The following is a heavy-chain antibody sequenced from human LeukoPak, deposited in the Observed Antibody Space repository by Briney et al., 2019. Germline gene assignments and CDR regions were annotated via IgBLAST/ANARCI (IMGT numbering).Heavy chain of an antibody. CDR3: VVYTGGYRSQF. CDR2: ISDRGDRQ. J-gene: IGHJ4*02. Sequence: PGGSLRLSCAASGFNFANHAMSWVRQTPGKGLEWVSAISDRGDRQYYADSVKGRFTISRDNSMNTLRLQMNSLRVEDTAVYYCVVYTGGYRSQFWGQGTLVTVSS. CDR1: GFNFANHA. D-gene: IGHD5-24*01. V-gene: IGHV3-23*01.